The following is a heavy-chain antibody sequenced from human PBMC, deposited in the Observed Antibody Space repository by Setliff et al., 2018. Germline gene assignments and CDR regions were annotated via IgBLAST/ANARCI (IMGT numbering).Heavy chain of an antibody. V-gene: IGHV1-18*01. CDR3: SRLVRFCTRVACQTLSGGEF. J-gene: IGHJ1*01. D-gene: IGHD2-8*01. CDR1: GYSFTDYG. CDR2: ISAHTGNT. Sequence: VASVKVSCKTSGYSFTDYGIAWVRQAPGQGLEWMGWISAHTGNTYSGQKLHDRLTLTTDTSTNTAYMELRSLGSDDTAVYYCSRLVRFCTRVACQTLSGGEFWGQGTQVTVSS.